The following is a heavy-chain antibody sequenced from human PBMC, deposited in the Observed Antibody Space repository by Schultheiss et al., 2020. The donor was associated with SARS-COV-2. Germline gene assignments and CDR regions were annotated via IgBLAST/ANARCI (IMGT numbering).Heavy chain of an antibody. CDR1: GFTFSSYW. Sequence: GGSLRLSCAASGFTFSSYWMSWVRQAPGKGLEWVSGISGYGKNKYYAESVKGRFTISRDNSKNTLYLQMNSLRAEDTAVYYCAREGRPHWGQGTLVTVSS. CDR2: ISGYGKNK. J-gene: IGHJ4*02. CDR3: AREGRPH. V-gene: IGHV3-23*01.